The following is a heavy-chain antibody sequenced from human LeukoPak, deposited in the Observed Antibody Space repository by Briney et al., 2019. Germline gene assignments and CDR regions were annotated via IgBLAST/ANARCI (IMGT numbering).Heavy chain of an antibody. CDR3: ARDSRIIGAPGAFDY. D-gene: IGHD1-20*01. CDR1: GGSISSYY. CDR2: FYSGST. J-gene: IGHJ4*02. V-gene: IGHV4-4*07. Sequence: KPSETLSLTCTVSGGSISSYYWSWIRQPAGKGLEWIGRFYSGSTNYNPSLKSRVTMSVDTSKNQFSLKLSSVTAADTAVYYCARDSRIIGAPGAFDYWGQGTLVTVSS.